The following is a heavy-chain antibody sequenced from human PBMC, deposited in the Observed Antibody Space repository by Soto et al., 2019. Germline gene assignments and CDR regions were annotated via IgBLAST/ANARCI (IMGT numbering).Heavy chain of an antibody. CDR3: ASAQDFWSGYQAPLYYYYGMDV. D-gene: IGHD3-3*01. CDR1: GGTFSSYA. J-gene: IGHJ6*02. V-gene: IGHV1-69*13. Sequence: ASVKVSCKASGGTFSSYAISWVRQAPGQGLEWMGGIIPIFGTANYAQKFQGRVTIIADESTSTAYMELSSLRSEDTAVYYCASAQDFWSGYQAPLYYYYGMDVWGQGTTVTVSS. CDR2: IIPIFGTA.